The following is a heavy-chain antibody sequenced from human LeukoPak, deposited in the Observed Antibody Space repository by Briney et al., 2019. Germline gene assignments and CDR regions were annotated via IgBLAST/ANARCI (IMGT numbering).Heavy chain of an antibody. V-gene: IGHV4-61*01. CDR2: IYYSGST. CDR1: GGSVSSGSYY. Sequence: PSETLSLTCTVSGGSVSSGSYYWSWIRQPPGKGLEWIGYIYYSGSTYYNPSLKSRVTISVDTSKNQFSLKLSSVTAADTAVYYCARVVVAATPRAPFNYFDYWGQGTLVTVSS. CDR3: ARVVVAATPRAPFNYFDY. J-gene: IGHJ4*02. D-gene: IGHD2-15*01.